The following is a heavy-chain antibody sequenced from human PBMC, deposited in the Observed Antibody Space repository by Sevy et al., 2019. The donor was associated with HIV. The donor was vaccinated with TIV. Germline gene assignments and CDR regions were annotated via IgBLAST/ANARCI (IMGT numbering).Heavy chain of an antibody. CDR2: ISWNSGFV. CDR3: AKDMSHRAVAATGGADFDY. CDR1: GFTFDDHA. Sequence: GGSLRLSCVASGFTFDDHAMHWVRQPPGKGLEWVSGISWNSGFVGFADSVEGRFTIARDNTKKSLYLQMTSLRPEDTAFYYCAKDMSHRAVAATGGADFDYWGQSTLVTVSS. D-gene: IGHD6-19*01. J-gene: IGHJ4*02. V-gene: IGHV3-9*01.